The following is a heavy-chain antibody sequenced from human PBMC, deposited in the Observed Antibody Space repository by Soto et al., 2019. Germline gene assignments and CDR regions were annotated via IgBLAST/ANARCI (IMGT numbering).Heavy chain of an antibody. J-gene: IGHJ3*02. V-gene: IGHV4-31*03. D-gene: IGHD2-8*01. CDR3: ARGYCTNGVCYAMGYAFDI. Sequence: SETLSLTCTVSGGSIRSGGYYWSWIRQHPGKGLEWIGYIYYSGSTYYNPSLKSRVTISVDTSKNQFSLKLSSVTAADTAVYYCARGYCTNGVCYAMGYAFDIWGKGQWSPSPQ. CDR1: GGSIRSGGYY. CDR2: IYYSGST.